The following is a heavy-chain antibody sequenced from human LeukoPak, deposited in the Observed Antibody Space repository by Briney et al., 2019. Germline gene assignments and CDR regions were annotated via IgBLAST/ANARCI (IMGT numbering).Heavy chain of an antibody. CDR1: EFTFNSYN. CDR2: ISSSSNYI. Sequence: GGSLRLSCAASEFTFNSYNMNWVRQAPGKGLEWVSSISSSSNYIYYADSVKGRFTISRDNAKNSLYLQMNSLRAEDTAVYYCARDWLHAIDYWGQGTLVTVSS. D-gene: IGHD2-2*01. V-gene: IGHV3-21*01. J-gene: IGHJ4*02. CDR3: ARDWLHAIDY.